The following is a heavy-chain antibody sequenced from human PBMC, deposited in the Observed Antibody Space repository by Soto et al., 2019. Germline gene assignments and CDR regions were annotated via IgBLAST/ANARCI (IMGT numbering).Heavy chain of an antibody. D-gene: IGHD1-26*01. J-gene: IGHJ4*02. CDR2: INPTSGGT. CDR1: GYTFTGYY. Sequence: ASVKVSFKASGYTFTGYYMHWVRQAPGQGLEWMGWINPTSGGTNYAQKFQGRVTMTRDTSISTAYMELSSMRSEDTAVYYCAGTARSEWVANYRRKGTLGTFSS. CDR3: AGTARSEWVANY. V-gene: IGHV1-2*02.